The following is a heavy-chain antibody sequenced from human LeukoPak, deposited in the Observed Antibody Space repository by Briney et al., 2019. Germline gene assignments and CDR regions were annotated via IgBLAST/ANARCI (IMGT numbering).Heavy chain of an antibody. Sequence: SQTLSLTCAVSGGSISSGGYSWSWIRQPPGKGLEWIGCIFHSGSTYSNPSLKNRVAISIDRSKNQFSLKLSSVTAADTAVYYCARGTHFDFWGQGTLVTVSS. V-gene: IGHV4-30-2*01. CDR2: IFHSGST. CDR1: GGSISSGGYS. CDR3: ARGTHFDF. J-gene: IGHJ4*02.